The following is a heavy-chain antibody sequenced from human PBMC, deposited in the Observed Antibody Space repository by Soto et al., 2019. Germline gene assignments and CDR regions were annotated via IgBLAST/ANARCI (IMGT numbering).Heavy chain of an antibody. CDR1: GGSIRSGDSY. J-gene: IGHJ4*02. CDR3: ARDRGGYERIDY. CDR2: IYYSGST. Sequence: SETLSLTCTVSGGSIRSGDSYWSWIRQPPGKGLEWIGYIYYSGSTYYNPSLKSRVTISVDTSKNQFSLKLSSVTAADTAVYYCARDRGGYERIDYWGQGTLVTVSS. V-gene: IGHV4-30-4*01. D-gene: IGHD5-12*01.